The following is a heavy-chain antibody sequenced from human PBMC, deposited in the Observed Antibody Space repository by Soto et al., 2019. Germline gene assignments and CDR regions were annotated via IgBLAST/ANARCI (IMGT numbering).Heavy chain of an antibody. D-gene: IGHD2-15*01. V-gene: IGHV2-5*01. CDR2: IFWNDDK. J-gene: IGHJ5*01. CDR3: AHSVYCSGGSCDPNGELIGWFDS. Sequence: QITLKESGPTLVKPTQTLTLTCTFSGFSLSTSGVSVGWIRQPPGKALEWLALIFWNDDKRYSPSLKNRHTSAKDTSKSQFVHTRTTSDTVVTAPYYCAHSVYCSGGSCDPNGELIGWFDSWGQGTLVTVSS. CDR1: GFSLSTSGVS.